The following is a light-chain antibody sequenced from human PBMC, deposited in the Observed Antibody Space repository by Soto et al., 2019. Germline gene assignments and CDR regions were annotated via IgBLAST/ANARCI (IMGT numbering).Light chain of an antibody. CDR1: QSFSGY. J-gene: IGKJ4*01. CDR3: QQRGNGPYLT. V-gene: IGKV3-11*01. Sequence: EIVLTQSPDTLSLSPGERATLSCRASQSFSGYLGWYQQKPGQAPRLLIYDASNRASGVPARFRGSGSGTDFTLTIASLEPEDFAVYYCQQRGNGPYLTFGGGTRVELK. CDR2: DAS.